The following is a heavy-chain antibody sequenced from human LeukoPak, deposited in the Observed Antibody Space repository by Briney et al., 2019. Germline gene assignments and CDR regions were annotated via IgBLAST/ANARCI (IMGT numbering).Heavy chain of an antibody. D-gene: IGHD1-26*01. CDR3: ARGRVGALLHALDI. Sequence: GGSLRLSCAASGFTFGSYAINWVRQAPGKGLEWVSAIRTSSSATYYADSVKGRFATSRDDSRSTVFLQMNSLRAEDTAVYYCARGRVGALLHALDIWGQGTLVAVSS. CDR2: IRTSSSAT. V-gene: IGHV3-23*01. CDR1: GFTFGSYA. J-gene: IGHJ3*02.